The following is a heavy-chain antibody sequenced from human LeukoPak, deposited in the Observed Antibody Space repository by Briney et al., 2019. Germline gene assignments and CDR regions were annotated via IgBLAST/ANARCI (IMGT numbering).Heavy chain of an antibody. CDR1: GGSISSYY. Sequence: SETLSLTCTVSGGSISSYYWSWIRQPPGKGLEWIGYIYDSGSTNYNPSLKSRVTISVDTSKNQFSLKLSSVTAADTAVYYCARGVIGYAYFDYWGQGTLVTVSS. CDR2: IYDSGST. CDR3: ARGVIGYAYFDY. V-gene: IGHV4-59*12. D-gene: IGHD5-12*01. J-gene: IGHJ4*02.